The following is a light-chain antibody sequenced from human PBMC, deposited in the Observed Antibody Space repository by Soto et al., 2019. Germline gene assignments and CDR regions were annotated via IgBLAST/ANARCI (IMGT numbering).Light chain of an antibody. CDR2: EVS. V-gene: IGLV2-14*01. CDR3: SSYTGSSTPYV. J-gene: IGLJ1*01. Sequence: QSVLTQPASVSGSPGQSITISCTGTSSDIGTYKYVSWYQHPPGKAPKLMIYEVSNRPSGVSNRFSGSKSGNTASLTISGLQAEDEADYYCSSYTGSSTPYVFXSGTKVTVL. CDR1: SSDIGTYKY.